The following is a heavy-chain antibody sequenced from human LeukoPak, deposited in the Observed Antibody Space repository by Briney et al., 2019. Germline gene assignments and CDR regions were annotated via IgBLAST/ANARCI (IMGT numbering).Heavy chain of an antibody. CDR2: INWNGGST. Sequence: PGGSLRLSCAASGFTFSDYYMSWIRRPPGKGLEWVSGINWNGGSTGYADSVKGRFTISRDNSKNSLYLQMNSLRTEDTALYYCAKDQGDNLTGELDYWGQGTLVTVSS. CDR1: GFTFSDYY. V-gene: IGHV3-20*04. J-gene: IGHJ4*02. D-gene: IGHD3-9*01. CDR3: AKDQGDNLTGELDY.